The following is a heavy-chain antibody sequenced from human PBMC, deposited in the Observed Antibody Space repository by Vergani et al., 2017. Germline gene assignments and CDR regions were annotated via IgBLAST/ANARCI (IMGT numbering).Heavy chain of an antibody. Sequence: QVQLVESGGGVVQPGRSLRLSCAASGFTFSSYGMHWVRQAPGKGLEWVAVIWYDGSNKYYADSVKGRFTISRDNSKNTLYLQMNRLRAEATAVYYCARDQILLQLLGLDYWGQGTLVTVSS. D-gene: IGHD5-24*01. V-gene: IGHV3-33*01. CDR3: ARDQILLQLLGLDY. CDR2: IWYDGSNK. J-gene: IGHJ4*02. CDR1: GFTFSSYG.